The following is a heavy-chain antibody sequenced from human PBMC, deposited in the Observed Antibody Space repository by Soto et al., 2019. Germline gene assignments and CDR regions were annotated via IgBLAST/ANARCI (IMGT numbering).Heavy chain of an antibody. V-gene: IGHV3-21*01. CDR1: GFTFSSYS. CDR3: ARDLGGVVMYY. D-gene: IGHD3-3*01. J-gene: IGHJ4*02. Sequence: GGSLRLSCAASGFTFSSYSMNWVRQAPGKGLEWVSSISSSSSYIYYADSVKGRFTISRDNAKNSLYLQMNSLRAEDTAVYYCARDLGGVVMYYWGQGTLVTVSS. CDR2: ISSSSSYI.